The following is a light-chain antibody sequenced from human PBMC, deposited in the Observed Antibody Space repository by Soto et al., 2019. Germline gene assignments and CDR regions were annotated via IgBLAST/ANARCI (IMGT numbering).Light chain of an antibody. CDR2: AAS. Sequence: EIVLTQSPGTLSLSPGERATLSCRASQSVSSNYLAWYQQKPGQAPRLLIYAASTRATGIPDRFSGSGSGTDFTLTISRLDPEDFAVYYCQQYDSSTYTFGQGTKLEIK. V-gene: IGKV3-20*01. J-gene: IGKJ2*01. CDR1: QSVSSNY. CDR3: QQYDSSTYT.